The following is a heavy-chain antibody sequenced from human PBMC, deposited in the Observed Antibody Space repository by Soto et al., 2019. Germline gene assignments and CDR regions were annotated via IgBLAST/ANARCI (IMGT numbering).Heavy chain of an antibody. V-gene: IGHV4-30-4*01. CDR2: IYYSGST. CDR3: DRGEGTTHSDGGMDV. J-gene: IGHJ6*02. CDR1: GGSISSGDYY. Sequence: SETLSLTCTVSGGSISSGDYYWSWIRQPPGKGLEWIGYIYYSGSTYYNPSLKSRVTISVDTSKNQFSLKLSSVTAADTAVYYCDRGEGTTHSDGGMDVWGQGTTVTVYS.